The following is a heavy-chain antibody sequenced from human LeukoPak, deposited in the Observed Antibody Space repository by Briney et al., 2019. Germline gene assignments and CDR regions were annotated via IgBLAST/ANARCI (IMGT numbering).Heavy chain of an antibody. CDR2: VSPSGGRT. J-gene: IGHJ4*02. D-gene: IGHD2-2*01. CDR1: GFTFSSYA. V-gene: IGHV3-23*01. Sequence: GGSLRLSCGASGFTFSSYAVSWVRQTPGRGLEWVAGVSPSGGRTIYADSVEGRFTISRDNSNDTVYLQLSSLRAEDSALYYCAKVRGVYCSSPACYYYDAWGQGTPVTVSA. CDR3: AKVRGVYCSSPACYYYDA.